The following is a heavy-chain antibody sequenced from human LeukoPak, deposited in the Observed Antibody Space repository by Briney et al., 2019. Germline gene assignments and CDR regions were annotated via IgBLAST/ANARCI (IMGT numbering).Heavy chain of an antibody. V-gene: IGHV1-18*01. Sequence: ASVKLSCKASGYTFTNYGISWVRRAPGQAREGMGWISAYNGNTNYAQKPQGRVTMTTDKSTSTAYLDLRSLRSDDTAVYYCARARYSSSYPDYWGQGTLVTVSS. D-gene: IGHD6-13*01. CDR2: ISAYNGNT. CDR3: ARARYSSSYPDY. J-gene: IGHJ4*02. CDR1: GYTFTNYG.